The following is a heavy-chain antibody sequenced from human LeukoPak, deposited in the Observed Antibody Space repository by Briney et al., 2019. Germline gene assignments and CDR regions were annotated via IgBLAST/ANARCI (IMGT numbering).Heavy chain of an antibody. CDR1: GYTFTSYD. V-gene: IGHV1-69*13. CDR2: IIPIFGTA. J-gene: IGHJ6*02. D-gene: IGHD5-12*01. Sequence: ASVKVSCKASGYTFTSYDINWVRQAPGQGLEWMGGIIPIFGTANYAQKFQGRVTITADESTSIAYMELSSLRSEDTAVYYCARVSLATKFYYYGMDVWGQGTTVTVSS. CDR3: ARVSLATKFYYYGMDV.